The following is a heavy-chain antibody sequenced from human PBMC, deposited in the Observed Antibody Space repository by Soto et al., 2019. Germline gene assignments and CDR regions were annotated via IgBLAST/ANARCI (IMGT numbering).Heavy chain of an antibody. CDR2: VYYTGTT. V-gene: IGHV4-61*01. CDR3: ARMRFGEVPYSFAP. J-gene: IGHJ5*02. CDR1: GGLVSSASYF. D-gene: IGHD3-3*01. Sequence: QVQLQESGPGLVKPSETLSLTCTVSGGLVSSASYFWSWIRQPPGKEMEFIEYVYYTGTTKYSPSLKSRASISLDTSKNQFSLNLSSVTTADTAIYYCARMRFGEVPYSFAPWGQGILVTVS.